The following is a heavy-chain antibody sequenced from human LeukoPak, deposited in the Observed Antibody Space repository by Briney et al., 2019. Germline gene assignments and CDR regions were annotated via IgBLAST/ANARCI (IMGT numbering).Heavy chain of an antibody. Sequence: PMASVKVSCKASGYTFTSYAMNWVRQAPGQGLEWMGWINTNTGNPTYAQGFTGRFVFSLDTSVSTAYLQISSLKAEDTAVYYCATDGDIVVVPAAGSPYYYYYGMDVWGQGTTVTVSS. D-gene: IGHD2-2*01. CDR1: GYTFTSYA. V-gene: IGHV7-4-1*02. CDR2: INTNTGNP. J-gene: IGHJ6*02. CDR3: ATDGDIVVVPAAGSPYYYYYGMDV.